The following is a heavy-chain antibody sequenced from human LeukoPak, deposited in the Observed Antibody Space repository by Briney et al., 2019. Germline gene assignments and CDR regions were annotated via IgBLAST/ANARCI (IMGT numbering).Heavy chain of an antibody. V-gene: IGHV1-69*05. CDR1: GGTFSNYA. Sequence: SVKVSCKASGGTFSNYAMGWVRQAPGQGLEWMGGIIPILDETKYAQKFQGRVTITTDASASTAYMELSSLKSEDTAVYFCARGPYYDTSGYYYFDYWGQGTLVTVSS. J-gene: IGHJ4*02. D-gene: IGHD3-22*01. CDR3: ARGPYYDTSGYYYFDY. CDR2: IIPILDET.